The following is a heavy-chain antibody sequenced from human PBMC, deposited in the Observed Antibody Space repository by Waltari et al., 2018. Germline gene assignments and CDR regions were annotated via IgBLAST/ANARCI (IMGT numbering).Heavy chain of an antibody. CDR3: ARGVLTSTWYNWFDL. Sequence: QVQLLQWGAGLVKPSETLSLTCAVSGRSLRDYYWTWIRQSPGKGVEWVGEINYGGATKYNSSLESRVAISIDTSKNHVSLRLTSVVASDTATYFCARGVLTSTWYNWFDLWGQGTLVTVAS. D-gene: IGHD6-13*01. J-gene: IGHJ5*02. V-gene: IGHV4-34*02. CDR1: GRSLRDYY. CDR2: INYGGAT.